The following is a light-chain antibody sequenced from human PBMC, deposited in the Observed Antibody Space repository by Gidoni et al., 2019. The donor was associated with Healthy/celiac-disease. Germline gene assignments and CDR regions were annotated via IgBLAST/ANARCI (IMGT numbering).Light chain of an antibody. CDR1: QSVSSSY. Sequence: EIVFTQSPGTLSLSPGERATLSCRASQSVSSSYLAWYQQKPGQAPRLLIYGASSRATGIPDRVSGSGSGTDVTLTISRLEPEDFAVYYCQQYGSSPPLTFGGGTKVEIK. V-gene: IGKV3-20*01. CDR3: QQYGSSPPLT. J-gene: IGKJ4*01. CDR2: GAS.